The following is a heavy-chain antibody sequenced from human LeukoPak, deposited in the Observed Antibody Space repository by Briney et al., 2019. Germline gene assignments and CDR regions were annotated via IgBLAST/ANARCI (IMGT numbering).Heavy chain of an antibody. D-gene: IGHD3-10*01. CDR3: AIMGVGSGRSPSRIRYYGMDV. Sequence: PGRSLRLSCAASGFTFSSYGIHWVRQAPGQGLEWVGVISSIVGTKYYANSLKGGFTISRDNSKNTLYLQMNSLRAEDTAVYYCAIMGVGSGRSPSRIRYYGMDVWGKGTTVTVSS. V-gene: IGHV3-30*03. CDR1: GFTFSSYG. J-gene: IGHJ6*04. CDR2: ISSIVGTK.